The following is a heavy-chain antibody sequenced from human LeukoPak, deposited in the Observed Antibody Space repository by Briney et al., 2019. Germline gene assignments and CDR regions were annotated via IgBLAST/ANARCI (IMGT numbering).Heavy chain of an antibody. Sequence: SETLSLTCTVSGGSISSYSWSWIRQPPGKGLEWIGYMYYSGSTDYNPSLRSRVTISVDTSKNQFSLKLSSVTAADTAVYYCARVQLGGYYYYMDVWGKGTTVTISS. CDR3: ARVQLGGYYYYMDV. J-gene: IGHJ6*03. CDR1: GGSISSYS. V-gene: IGHV4-59*01. CDR2: MYYSGST. D-gene: IGHD1-1*01.